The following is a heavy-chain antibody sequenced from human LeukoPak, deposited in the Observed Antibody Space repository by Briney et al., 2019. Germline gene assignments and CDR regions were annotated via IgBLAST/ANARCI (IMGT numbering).Heavy chain of an antibody. CDR2: IPYDGSNK. CDR1: GFTFSSYG. V-gene: IGHV3-30*02. CDR3: ARDGELYSSGWYLNY. J-gene: IGHJ4*02. Sequence: GGPLRLSCAASGFTFSSYGMHWVRQAPGEGLEGVAFIPYDGSNKYYADSLKGRFSISRDNSKNTLYLQMNSLRAEDTAVYYCARDGELYSSGWYLNYWGQGTLVTVSS. D-gene: IGHD6-19*01.